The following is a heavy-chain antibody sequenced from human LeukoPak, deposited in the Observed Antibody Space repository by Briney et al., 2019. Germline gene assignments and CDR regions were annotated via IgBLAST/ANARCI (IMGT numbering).Heavy chain of an antibody. J-gene: IGHJ4*02. Sequence: SETLSLTCTVSGGSISSYSWSWIRQPAGKGLEWIGRIYTSGSTNYNPSLKSRVTMSVDTSKNQFSLKLSSVTAADTAVYYCARDRYYYDSSGYYFTFDYWGQGTLVTVSS. CDR1: GGSISSYS. V-gene: IGHV4-4*07. D-gene: IGHD3-22*01. CDR3: ARDRYYYDSSGYYFTFDY. CDR2: IYTSGST.